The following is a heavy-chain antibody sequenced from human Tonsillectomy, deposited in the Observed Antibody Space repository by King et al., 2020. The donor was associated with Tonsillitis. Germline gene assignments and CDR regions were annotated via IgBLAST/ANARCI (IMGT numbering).Heavy chain of an antibody. Sequence: QLQESGPGLVKPSQTLSLSCTVSGGSINRGNYYWSWIRQPPGKGLEWIGNIYYSGSTTYNPSLKSGVTISIDMSKNQSSLKLSSVTAPEPAVYYCARGMYDIVVVPAAIRHYYYMDVWGKGTTVTVSS. CDR2: IYYSGST. J-gene: IGHJ6*03. CDR1: GGSINRGNYY. D-gene: IGHD2-2*02. CDR3: ARGMYDIVVVPAAIRHYYYMDV. V-gene: IGHV4-30-4*01.